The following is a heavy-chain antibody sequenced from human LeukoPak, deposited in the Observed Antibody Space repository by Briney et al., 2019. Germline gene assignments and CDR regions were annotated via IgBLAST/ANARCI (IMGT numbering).Heavy chain of an antibody. V-gene: IGHV3-23*01. D-gene: IGHD2-15*01. CDR2: ISGSGGST. Sequence: GSLRLSCAASGFTFSSYAMSWVRQAPGKGLEWVSAISGSGGSTYYADSVKGRFTISRDNSKNTLYLQMNSLRAEDTAVYYCAKDVWDIVVVVAAPVDYWGQGTLVTVSS. CDR3: AKDVWDIVVVVAAPVDY. CDR1: GFTFSSYA. J-gene: IGHJ4*02.